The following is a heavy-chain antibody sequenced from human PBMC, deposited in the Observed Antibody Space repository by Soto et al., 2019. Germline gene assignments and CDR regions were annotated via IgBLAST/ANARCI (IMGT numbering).Heavy chain of an antibody. CDR3: AREVRYFDWSIDY. V-gene: IGHV4-31*02. D-gene: IGHD3-9*01. Sequence: SETLSLTCTVPGGSISSGGYYWSWIRQHPGKGLEWSGYIYYSGSNYYDPSLKSRVTISVDTSKNQFSLKLSSVTAADTAVYYCAREVRYFDWSIDYWGQGTLVTVSS. J-gene: IGHJ4*02. CDR1: GGSISSGGYY. CDR2: IYYSGSN.